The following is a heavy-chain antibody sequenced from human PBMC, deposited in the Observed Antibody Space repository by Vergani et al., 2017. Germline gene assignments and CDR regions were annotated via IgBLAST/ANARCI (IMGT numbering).Heavy chain of an antibody. V-gene: IGHV1-18*04. Sequence: QVQLVQSGAEVKKPGASVKVSCKASSYTFTSYGISWVRQAPGQGLEWMGWISAYNGNTNYAQKLQGRVTMTTDTSTSTAYMELRSLRSEDTAVYYCARDPDIVVVPSAPYYYYYYGMDFWGQGTTVIVSS. D-gene: IGHD2-2*01. J-gene: IGHJ6*02. CDR3: ARDPDIVVVPSAPYYYYYYGMDF. CDR1: SYTFTSYG. CDR2: ISAYNGNT.